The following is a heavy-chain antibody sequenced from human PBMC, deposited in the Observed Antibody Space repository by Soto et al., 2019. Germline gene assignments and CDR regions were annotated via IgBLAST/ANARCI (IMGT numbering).Heavy chain of an antibody. Sequence: QITLKESGPTLVKPTQTLTLTCTFSGFSLSTSGVGVGWIRQPPGKALEWLALIYWDDDKRYSPSLKSRLTITKDTSKNQVVLTMTNMDPVDTATYYCAHLTYYFDSNAYYWYFDLWGRGPLVTVSS. D-gene: IGHD3-22*01. CDR3: AHLTYYFDSNAYYWYFDL. CDR2: IYWDDDK. V-gene: IGHV2-5*02. J-gene: IGHJ2*01. CDR1: GFSLSTSGVG.